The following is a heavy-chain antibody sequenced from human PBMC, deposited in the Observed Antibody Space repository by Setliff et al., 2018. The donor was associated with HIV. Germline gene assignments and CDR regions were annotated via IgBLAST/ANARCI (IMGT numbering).Heavy chain of an antibody. V-gene: IGHV3-15*07. CDR1: GFTFSNAW. CDR3: ATDVPYSGGALNN. CDR2: IKSKTDGGTT. J-gene: IGHJ6*04. Sequence: GGSLRLSCAASGFTFSNAWMNWVRQAPGKGLEWVGRIKSKTDGGTTDYAAPVKGRFTISRDDSKNTVYLQMHGLKIEDTALYYCATDVPYSGGALNNWGKGTTVTVSS. D-gene: IGHD2-21*01.